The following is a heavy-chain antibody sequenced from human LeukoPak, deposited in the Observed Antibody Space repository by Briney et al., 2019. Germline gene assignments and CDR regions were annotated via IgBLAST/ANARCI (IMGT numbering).Heavy chain of an antibody. V-gene: IGHV3-33*06. J-gene: IGHJ3*02. CDR3: AKDLSPYYYDSSGYYIPHDAFDI. CDR2: IWYDGSNK. CDR1: GFTFSSYG. D-gene: IGHD3-22*01. Sequence: GGSLRLSCAASGFTFSSYGMHWVRQAPGKGLEWVAVIWYDGSNKYYTDSVKGRFTISRDNSKNTLYLQTNSLRAEDTAVYYCAKDLSPYYYDSSGYYIPHDAFDIWGRGTMVTVSS.